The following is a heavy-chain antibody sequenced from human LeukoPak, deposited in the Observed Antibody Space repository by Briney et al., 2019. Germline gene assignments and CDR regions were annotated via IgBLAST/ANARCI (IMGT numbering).Heavy chain of an antibody. CDR1: GYSFTGYY. V-gene: IGHV1-2*02. D-gene: IGHD3-22*01. Sequence: ASVKVSCKASGYSFTGYYMHWVRQAPGQGLEWMGWINPNSGDTNFAQKFQGRVTMTRDTSVSTVYMELRRLRSDDTALFYCARSYYDSSDFEYLQHWGQGTLVTVSS. J-gene: IGHJ1*01. CDR3: ARSYYDSSDFEYLQH. CDR2: INPNSGDT.